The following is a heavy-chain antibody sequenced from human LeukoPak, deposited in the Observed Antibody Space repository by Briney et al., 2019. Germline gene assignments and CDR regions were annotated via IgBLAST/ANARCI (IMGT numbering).Heavy chain of an antibody. CDR2: IKQDGSEK. CDR3: ARDESRGNLVTAPDY. J-gene: IGHJ4*02. V-gene: IGHV3-7*01. D-gene: IGHD2-21*02. CDR1: GFTFSSYW. Sequence: GGSLRLSCAASGFTFSSYWMSWVRQAPGKGLEWVANIKQDGSEKYYVDSVKGRFTISRDNAKNSLYLQMNSLRAEDTAVYYCARDESRGNLVTAPDYWGQGTLVTVSS.